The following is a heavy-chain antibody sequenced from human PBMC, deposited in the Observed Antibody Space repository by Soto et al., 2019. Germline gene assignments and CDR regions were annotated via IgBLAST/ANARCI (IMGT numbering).Heavy chain of an antibody. V-gene: IGHV4-31*03. CDR2: IYYSGST. Sequence: SETLSLTCTVPGGSISSGGYYWSWIRQHPGKGLEWIGYIYYSGSTYYNPSLKSRVTISVDTSKNQFSLKLSSVTAADTAVYYCARDYQVVVAATPYYYYYGMDVWGQGTTVTVSS. D-gene: IGHD2-15*01. J-gene: IGHJ6*02. CDR1: GGSISSGGYY. CDR3: ARDYQVVVAATPYYYYYGMDV.